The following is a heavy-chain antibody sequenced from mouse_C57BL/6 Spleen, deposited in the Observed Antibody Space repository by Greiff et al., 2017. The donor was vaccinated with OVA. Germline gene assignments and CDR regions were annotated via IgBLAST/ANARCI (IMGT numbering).Heavy chain of an antibody. CDR2: IYPGDGDT. CDR3: ARMGRPYAMDY. J-gene: IGHJ4*01. V-gene: IGHV1-82*01. D-gene: IGHD4-1*01. CDR1: GYAFSSSW. Sequence: VQLQQSGPELVKPGASVKISCKASGYAFSSSWMNWVKQRPGKGLEWIGRIYPGDGDTNYNGKFKGKATLTADKSSSTAYMQLSSLTSEDSAVYFCARMGRPYAMDYWGQGTSVTVSS.